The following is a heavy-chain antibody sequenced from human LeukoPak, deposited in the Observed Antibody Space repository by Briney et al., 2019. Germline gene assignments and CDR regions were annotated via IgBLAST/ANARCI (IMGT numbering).Heavy chain of an antibody. CDR1: GYTFTGYY. J-gene: IGHJ4*02. Sequence: ASVKVSCKASGYTFTGYYMHWVRQAPGQGLEWMGWINPNSGGTNYAQKFQGRVTMTRDTSISTAYMELSRLRSDDTAVYYCAGFTYCGGDCYSDLVYWGQGTLVTVSS. CDR3: AGFTYCGGDCYSDLVY. D-gene: IGHD2-21*02. CDR2: INPNSGGT. V-gene: IGHV1-2*02.